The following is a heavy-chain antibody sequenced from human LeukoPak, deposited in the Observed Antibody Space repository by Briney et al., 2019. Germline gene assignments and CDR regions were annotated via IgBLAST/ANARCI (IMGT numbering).Heavy chain of an antibody. Sequence: GESLKTSCKGSGYSFTSYWIGWVRQMPGKGLEWMGIIYPGDSDTRYSPSFQGQVTISADKSISTAYLQWSSLKASDTAMYYCARLGPCSSTSCYALFFDYWGQGTLVTVSS. J-gene: IGHJ4*02. CDR3: ARLGPCSSTSCYALFFDY. CDR2: IYPGDSDT. CDR1: GYSFTSYW. D-gene: IGHD2-2*01. V-gene: IGHV5-51*01.